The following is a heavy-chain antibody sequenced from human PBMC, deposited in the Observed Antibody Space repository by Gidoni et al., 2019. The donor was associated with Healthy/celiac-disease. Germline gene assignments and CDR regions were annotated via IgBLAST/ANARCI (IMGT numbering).Heavy chain of an antibody. J-gene: IGHJ4*02. V-gene: IGHV4-34*01. Sequence: QVQLQQWGAGLLQPSETLSLTCAVYGASFSGYYWSWIRQPPGKGLEWIGEINHSGSTNYTPSLKSRVNISVDTSKNQFSLKLSAVTAADTAVYYCARYLGYSSSWYGQWGQGTLVTVSS. CDR1: GASFSGYY. CDR2: INHSGST. D-gene: IGHD6-13*01. CDR3: ARYLGYSSSWYGQ.